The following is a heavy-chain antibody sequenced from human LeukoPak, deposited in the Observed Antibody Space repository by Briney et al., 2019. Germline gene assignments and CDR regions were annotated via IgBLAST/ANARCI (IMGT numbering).Heavy chain of an antibody. J-gene: IGHJ4*02. CDR2: ISSSSSTI. CDR1: GFTFSSYS. D-gene: IGHD2-2*01. CDR3: ANDYCTSTSCHGALLW. V-gene: IGHV3-48*04. Sequence: GGSLRLSCAASGFTFSSYSMNWVRQAPGKGLEWVSYISSSSSTIYYADSVKGRFTISRDNSKNTLYLQMNSLRAEDTAVYYRANDYCTSTSCHGALLWWGQGTLVTVSS.